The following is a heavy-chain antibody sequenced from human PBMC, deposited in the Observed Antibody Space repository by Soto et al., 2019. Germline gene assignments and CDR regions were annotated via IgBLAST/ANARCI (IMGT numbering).Heavy chain of an antibody. CDR1: GFTFSSYA. CDR2: ISGSGST. J-gene: IGHJ4*02. V-gene: IGHV3-23*01. CDR3: EKDQSDLQLWPYYFDN. Sequence: GGSLRLSCAASGFTFSSYAMSWFRQAPGKGLEWVSAISGSGSTYYADSVKGRFTISRDNSKNTLYLQMNSLRAEDTAVYYCEKDQSDLQLWPYYFDNWGQGTLVTVST. D-gene: IGHD5-18*01.